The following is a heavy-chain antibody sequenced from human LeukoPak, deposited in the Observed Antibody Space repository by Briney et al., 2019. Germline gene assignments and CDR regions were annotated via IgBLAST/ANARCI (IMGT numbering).Heavy chain of an antibody. J-gene: IGHJ5*02. CDR1: GYTFTNYD. CDR3: ARGYSSSWYGNWFDP. Sequence: ASVKVSCKASGYTFTNYDINWVRQASGQGLEWMGWMNPNSGNTGYAQKFQGRVTMTRNSSINAAYMELSSLRSEDTAVYYCARGYSSSWYGNWFDPWGQGSLVTVSS. V-gene: IGHV1-8*01. D-gene: IGHD6-13*01. CDR2: MNPNSGNT.